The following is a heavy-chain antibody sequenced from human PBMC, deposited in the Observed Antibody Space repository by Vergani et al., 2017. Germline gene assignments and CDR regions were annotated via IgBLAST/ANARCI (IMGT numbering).Heavy chain of an antibody. D-gene: IGHD3-22*01. CDR1: GFTFSSYD. Sequence: EVQLVESGGGLVQPGGSLRLSCAASGFTFSSYDMHWVRQATGKGLEWVSAIGTAGDTYYPGSVKGRFTISRENAKNSLYLQMNSLRAEDTAVYYCAKDGDSSGYYRDAGYGMDVWGQGTTVTVSS. CDR3: AKDGDSSGYYRDAGYGMDV. J-gene: IGHJ6*02. V-gene: IGHV3-13*04. CDR2: IGTAGDT.